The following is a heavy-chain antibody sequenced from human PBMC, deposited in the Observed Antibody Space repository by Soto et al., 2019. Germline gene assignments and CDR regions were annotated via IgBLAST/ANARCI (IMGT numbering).Heavy chain of an antibody. CDR3: ARHQMKIRYFDWLSKENYYYYYMDV. Sequence: PGESLKISCKGSGYSFTSYWIGWVRQMPGKGLEWMGIIYPGDSDTRYSPSFQGQVTISADKSISTAYLQWSSLKASDTAMYYCARHQMKIRYFDWLSKENYYYYYMDVWGKGTTVTVSS. D-gene: IGHD3-9*01. J-gene: IGHJ6*03. CDR1: GYSFTSYW. CDR2: IYPGDSDT. V-gene: IGHV5-51*01.